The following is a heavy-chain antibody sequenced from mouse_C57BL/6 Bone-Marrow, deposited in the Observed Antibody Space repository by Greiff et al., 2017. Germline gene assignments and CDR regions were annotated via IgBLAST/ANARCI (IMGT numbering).Heavy chain of an antibody. CDR1: GYTFTSYW. CDR3: EREGDHWYVEV. J-gene: IGHJ1*03. V-gene: IGHV1-50*01. D-gene: IGHD2-13*01. Sequence: QVQLQQPGAELVKPGASVKLSCKASGYTFTSYWMQWVKQRPGQGLEWIGEIDPSDSYTNYNQKFKGKATLTVDTSSSTAYMQLSSLTSEDSAVYYCEREGDHWYVEVGGKGTRVTVAS. CDR2: IDPSDSYT.